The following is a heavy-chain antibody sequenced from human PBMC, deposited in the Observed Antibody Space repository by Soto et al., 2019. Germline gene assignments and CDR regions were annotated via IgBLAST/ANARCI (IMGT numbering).Heavy chain of an antibody. V-gene: IGHV1-18*04. CDR2: ISAYNGNT. D-gene: IGHD3-22*01. CDR3: ARVSSVTMIVVVITPHDAFDI. CDR1: GYTFTSYG. J-gene: IGHJ3*02. Sequence: ASVKVSCKASGYTFTSYGISWVRQAPGQGLEWMGWISAYNGNTNYAQKLQGRVTMTTDTSTSTAYMELRSLRSDDTAVYYCARVSSVTMIVVVITPHDAFDIRGQGTMVTGSS.